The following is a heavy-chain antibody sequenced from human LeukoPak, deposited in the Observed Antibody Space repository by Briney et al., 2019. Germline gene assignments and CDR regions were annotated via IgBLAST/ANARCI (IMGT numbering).Heavy chain of an antibody. J-gene: IGHJ5*02. D-gene: IGHD3-22*01. V-gene: IGHV1-69*02. CDR1: GGTFSSYT. CDR3: AKYYYDSSGYYQNWFDP. CDR2: IIPILGIA. Sequence: SVKVSCKAFGGTFSSYTISWVRQAPGQGLEWMGRIIPILGIANYAQKFQGRVTITADKSTSTAYMELSSLRSEDTAVYYCAKYYYDSSGYYQNWFDPWGRGTLVPVSS.